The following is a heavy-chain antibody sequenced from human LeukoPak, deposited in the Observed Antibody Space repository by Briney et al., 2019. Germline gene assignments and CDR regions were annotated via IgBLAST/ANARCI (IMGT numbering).Heavy chain of an antibody. Sequence: SETLSLTCAVYGGSFSGYYWSWIRQPPGKGLEWIGEINHSGSTNYNPSLKSRVTISVDTSKNQFSLKLTSLTVADTGVYYCSRGRDTVYWGQGTAVTVSS. CDR2: INHSGST. J-gene: IGHJ4*02. D-gene: IGHD5-18*01. CDR3: SRGRDTVY. CDR1: GGSFSGYY. V-gene: IGHV4-34*01.